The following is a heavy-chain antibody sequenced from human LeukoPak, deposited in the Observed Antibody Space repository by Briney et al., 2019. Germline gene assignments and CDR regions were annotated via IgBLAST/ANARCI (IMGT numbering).Heavy chain of an antibody. CDR3: ARGGEYPSRYSNTWSTFDY. CDR1: GGSISSNSYY. V-gene: IGHV4-39*07. D-gene: IGHD6-13*01. Sequence: PSETLSLTCTVSGGSISSNSYYWGWIRQPPGKGLEWIGSIYYSGNTYYNPSLKSRVTISVDTSKNQFSLKLSSVTAADTAVYYCARGGEYPSRYSNTWSTFDYWGQGTLVTVSS. J-gene: IGHJ4*02. CDR2: IYYSGNT.